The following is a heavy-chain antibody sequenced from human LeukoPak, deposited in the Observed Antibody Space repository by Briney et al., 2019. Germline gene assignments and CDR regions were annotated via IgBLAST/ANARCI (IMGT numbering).Heavy chain of an antibody. V-gene: IGHV1-2*02. D-gene: IGHD2-2*01. CDR3: ARGAPLSQIYYFYFYMDV. CDR1: GYTFTGYY. J-gene: IGHJ6*03. Sequence: ASVKVSCKASGYTFTGYYMHWVRQAPGQGLEWMGWINPNSGGTNYAQKFQGRVTMTRDTSITTAYMELSRLRSDGTAVYYCARGAPLSQIYYFYFYMDVWGKGTTVTISS. CDR2: INPNSGGT.